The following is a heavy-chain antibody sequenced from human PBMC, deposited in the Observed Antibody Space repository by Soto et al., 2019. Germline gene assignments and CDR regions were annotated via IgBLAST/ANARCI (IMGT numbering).Heavy chain of an antibody. D-gene: IGHD2-15*01. V-gene: IGHV3-9*01. CDR3: AKGGPAGFCSGGRCYFDY. CDR1: GFTFDDYA. J-gene: IGHJ4*02. Sequence: EVQLVESGGGLVQPGRSLRLSCAASGFTFDDYAMHWVRRVPGKGLEWVSSISWNSTIIGYADSVKGRFTIARDNAKNSLYLQMNSLRPEDTALYYCAKGGPAGFCSGGRCYFDYWGQGTLVTVSS. CDR2: ISWNSTII.